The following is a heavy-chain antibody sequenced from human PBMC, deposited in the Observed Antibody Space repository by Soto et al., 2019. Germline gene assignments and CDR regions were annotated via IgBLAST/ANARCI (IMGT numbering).Heavy chain of an antibody. Sequence: QVQLVESGGGVVQPGTSLRLSCAASGFSFSKYGIHWVRQAPGKGLEWVAIITYDGSNKYYLDSVKGRFTISRDNSRNTAFLQMDSLIAEDTATYYCAKALSEWIPTYCFDSWGQGARVTVTS. CDR2: ITYDGSNK. V-gene: IGHV3-30*18. D-gene: IGHD3-3*01. J-gene: IGHJ4*02. CDR1: GFSFSKYG. CDR3: AKALSEWIPTYCFDS.